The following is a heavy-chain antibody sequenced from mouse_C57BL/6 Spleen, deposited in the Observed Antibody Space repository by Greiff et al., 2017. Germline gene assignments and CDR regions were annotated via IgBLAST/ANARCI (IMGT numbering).Heavy chain of an antibody. Sequence: EVHLVESGGGLVKPGGSLKLSCAASGFTFSDYGMHWVRQAPEKGLEWVAYISSGSSTIYYADTVKGRFTISRDNAKNTLFLQMTSLRSEDTAMYYCARPFITTVVAHWYFDVWGTGTTVTVSS. D-gene: IGHD1-1*01. CDR1: GFTFSDYG. J-gene: IGHJ1*03. V-gene: IGHV5-17*01. CDR2: ISSGSSTI. CDR3: ARPFITTVVAHWYFDV.